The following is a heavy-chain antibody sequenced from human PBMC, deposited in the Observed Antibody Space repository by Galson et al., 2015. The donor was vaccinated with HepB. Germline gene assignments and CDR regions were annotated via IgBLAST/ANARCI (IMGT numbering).Heavy chain of an antibody. CDR2: ISYDGSNK. Sequence: SLRLSCAASGFTFSSYGMHWVRQAPGKGLEWVAVISYDGSNKYYADSVKGRFTISRDYSKNTLYLQMNSLRAEDTAVYYCAKGSELEDYTIDYWGQGTLVTVSS. CDR3: AKGSELEDYTIDY. CDR1: GFTFSSYG. D-gene: IGHD1-1*01. V-gene: IGHV3-30*18. J-gene: IGHJ4*02.